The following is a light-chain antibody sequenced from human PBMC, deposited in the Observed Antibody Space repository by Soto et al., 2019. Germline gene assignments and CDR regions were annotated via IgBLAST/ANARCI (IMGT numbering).Light chain of an antibody. Sequence: DIQLTQSPSSLSASVGDRVTITCRASQAISSYLAWYQQKPGKVPELLIYATSTLQSGAPSRFSGSGSGTDFTLPISSLQPEDVATYYCHKYNHAPTFGGGTKVEIK. CDR3: HKYNHAPT. CDR1: QAISSY. CDR2: ATS. J-gene: IGKJ4*02. V-gene: IGKV1-27*01.